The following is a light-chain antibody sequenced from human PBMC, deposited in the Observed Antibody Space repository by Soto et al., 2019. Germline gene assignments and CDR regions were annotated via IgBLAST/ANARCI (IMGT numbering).Light chain of an antibody. V-gene: IGKV1-6*01. CDR1: QGVSND. J-gene: IGKJ4*01. CDR2: AAS. Sequence: GDRVTITCRASQGVSNDVGWYQQKPGKAPRLLIYAASTLQSGVPSRFSGSQSATDFTLTISSLQPEDFATYYCLQDFAYALTFGGGTKVEIK. CDR3: LQDFAYALT.